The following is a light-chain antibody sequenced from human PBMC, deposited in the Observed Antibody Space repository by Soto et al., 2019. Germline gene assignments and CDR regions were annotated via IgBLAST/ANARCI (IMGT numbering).Light chain of an antibody. CDR3: QQSYSTLTWT. V-gene: IGKV1-39*01. Sequence: DIQMTQSPSSLSASVGDRVTITCRASQSISSYLNWYQQKPGKAPKLLIYAASSLQSGVPSRFSGSGSGTDFTLTISSLQPEDFATYYCQQSYSTLTWTFGQWTKV. CDR2: AAS. J-gene: IGKJ1*01. CDR1: QSISSY.